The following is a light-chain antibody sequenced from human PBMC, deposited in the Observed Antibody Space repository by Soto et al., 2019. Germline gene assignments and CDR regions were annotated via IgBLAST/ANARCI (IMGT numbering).Light chain of an antibody. CDR2: DVT. V-gene: IGLV2-14*01. J-gene: IGLJ1*01. Sequence: QSALTQPASVSGSPGQSITISCTGNSSDVGGYKYVSWYQQHPDKAPKLIIYDVTNRPSGISNRFSGSKSGNTASLTISGLQAEDEADYYCSSYTSSSSYGFGTGTKLTVL. CDR3: SSYTSSSSYG. CDR1: SSDVGGYKY.